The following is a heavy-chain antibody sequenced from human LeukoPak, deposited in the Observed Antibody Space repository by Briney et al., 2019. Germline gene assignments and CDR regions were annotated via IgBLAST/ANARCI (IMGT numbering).Heavy chain of an antibody. CDR3: AKLAAAGGGY. J-gene: IGHJ4*02. V-gene: IGHV3-23*01. CDR2: ITGSGANT. CDR1: GFTFSGYI. Sequence: GGSLRLSCAASGFTFSGYIMTWVRQAPGKGLEWVSSITGSGANTYYADSVKGRFTISRDNSKNTLYLQMNSLRAEDTAVYYCAKLAAAGGGYWGQGTLVTVSS. D-gene: IGHD6-13*01.